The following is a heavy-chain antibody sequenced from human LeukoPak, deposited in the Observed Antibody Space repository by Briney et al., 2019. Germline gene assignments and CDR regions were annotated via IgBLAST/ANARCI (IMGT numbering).Heavy chain of an antibody. Sequence: GGSLRLSCADSGFTVSSNYMSWVRQAPGKGLEWVSVIYSGGNTYYADTVKGRFTISRDSSKNTMYLQMNSLRAEDTAVYYCASRNVDSSGYPFDYWGQGTLVTVSS. CDR3: ASRNVDSSGYPFDY. CDR2: IYSGGNT. D-gene: IGHD3-22*01. J-gene: IGHJ4*02. CDR1: GFTVSSNY. V-gene: IGHV3-66*01.